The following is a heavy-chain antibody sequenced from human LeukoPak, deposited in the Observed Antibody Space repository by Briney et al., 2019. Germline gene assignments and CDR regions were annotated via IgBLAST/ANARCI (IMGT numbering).Heavy chain of an antibody. J-gene: IGHJ6*02. CDR2: IYSGGST. CDR1: GFTFSSYW. V-gene: IGHV3-53*01. Sequence: GGSLRLSCAASGFTFSSYWMNWVRQAPGKGLEWVSVIYSGGSTYYADSVKGRFTISRDNSKNTLYLQMNSLRAEDTAVYYCCRSTDYYYGMDVWGQGTTVTVSS. D-gene: IGHD2-2*01. CDR3: CRSTDYYYGMDV.